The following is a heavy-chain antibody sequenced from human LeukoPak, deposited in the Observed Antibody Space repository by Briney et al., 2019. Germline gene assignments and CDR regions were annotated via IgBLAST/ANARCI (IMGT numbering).Heavy chain of an antibody. CDR3: ARVRGYSGYDKARYYYYYGMDV. Sequence: SETLSLTCAVYGGSFSGYYWSWIRQPPGKGLEWIGETNHSGSTNYNPSLKSRVTISVDTSKNQFSLKLSSVTAADTAVYYCARVRGYSGYDKARYYYYYGMDVWGQGTTVTVSS. V-gene: IGHV4-34*01. CDR2: TNHSGST. J-gene: IGHJ6*02. CDR1: GGSFSGYY. D-gene: IGHD5-12*01.